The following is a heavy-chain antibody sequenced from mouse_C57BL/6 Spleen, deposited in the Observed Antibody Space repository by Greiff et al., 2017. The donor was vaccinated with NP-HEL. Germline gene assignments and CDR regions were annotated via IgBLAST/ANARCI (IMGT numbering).Heavy chain of an antibody. CDR1: GYSFTGYY. J-gene: IGHJ3*01. V-gene: IGHV1-42*01. CDR2: INPSTGGT. D-gene: IGHD1-1*01. Sequence: DVQLQESGPELVKPGASVKISCKASGYSFTGYYMNWVKQSPEKSLEWIGEINPSTGGTTYNQKFKAKATLTVDKSSSTAYMQLKSLTSEDSAVYYCARIYYYGSSWFAYWGQGTLVTVSA. CDR3: ARIYYYGSSWFAY.